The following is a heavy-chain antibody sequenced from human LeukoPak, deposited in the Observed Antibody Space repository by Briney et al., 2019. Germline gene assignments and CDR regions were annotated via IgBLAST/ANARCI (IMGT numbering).Heavy chain of an antibody. J-gene: IGHJ4*02. CDR1: GFTFNSYA. Sequence: GGSLRLSCAASGFTFNSYAMNWVRQAPGKGLEWVSFISPSSSTIHYADSVRGRFTISRDNDKNSLSLQMNSLRDDDSAVYYCTSRTGVSVWDWGQGTLVTVSS. D-gene: IGHD3-10*01. V-gene: IGHV3-48*02. CDR2: ISPSSSTI. CDR3: TSRTGVSVWD.